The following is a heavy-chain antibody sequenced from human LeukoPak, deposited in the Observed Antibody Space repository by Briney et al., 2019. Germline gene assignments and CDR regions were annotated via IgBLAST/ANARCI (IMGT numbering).Heavy chain of an antibody. CDR1: GITLTNYG. CDR2: ISNSEGRT. V-gene: IGHV3-23*01. Sequence: GGSLRLSCAVSGITLTNYGMSWVRQATGKGLEWVADISNSEGRTISADSVKGRFTISRDNTKNTLYLQMNSLRAEDTAVYFCAKRGVVIRVILIGFHKEASYFDSWCQGALVTVSS. D-gene: IGHD3-9*01. J-gene: IGHJ4*02. CDR3: AKRGVVIRVILIGFHKEASYFDS.